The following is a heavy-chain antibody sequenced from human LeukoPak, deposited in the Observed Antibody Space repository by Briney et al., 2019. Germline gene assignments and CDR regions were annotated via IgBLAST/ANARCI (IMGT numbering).Heavy chain of an antibody. D-gene: IGHD6-13*01. V-gene: IGHV4-59*11. J-gene: IGHJ6*03. Sequence: SETLSLTCTVSGGSISSHYWSWIRQPPGKGLEWIGYIYYSGSTNYNPSLKSRVTISVDTSKNQFSLKLSSVTAADTAVYYCAGREYSSSWLAYYYYYMDVWGKGTTVTVSS. CDR3: AGREYSSSWLAYYYYYMDV. CDR1: GGSISSHY. CDR2: IYYSGST.